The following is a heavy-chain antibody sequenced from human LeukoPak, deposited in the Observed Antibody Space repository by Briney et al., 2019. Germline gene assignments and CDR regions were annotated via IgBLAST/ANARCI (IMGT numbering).Heavy chain of an antibody. Sequence: PGGSLRLSCAASGFSFSNHWMHWVRQVPGKGLVWVSRINSDGSSTAYADSVKGRFTISRDNAKNTLYLQMNSLRDGDTAVYYCTRDVSQSSSWYGEFDYWGQGTQVTVSS. CDR1: GFSFSNHW. CDR2: INSDGSST. D-gene: IGHD6-13*01. CDR3: TRDVSQSSSWYGEFDY. J-gene: IGHJ4*02. V-gene: IGHV3-74*03.